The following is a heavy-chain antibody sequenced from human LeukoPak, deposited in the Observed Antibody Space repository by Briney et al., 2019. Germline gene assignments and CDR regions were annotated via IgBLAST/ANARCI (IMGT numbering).Heavy chain of an antibody. J-gene: IGHJ4*02. CDR3: ARHVSVAVTNFFDY. V-gene: IGHV4-38-2*02. CDR2: IYHSGKT. Sequence: SETLSLTCIVSGYSINNGYYWGWIRQPPGRGLEWIGSIYHSGKTYYNPSLKSRVTISVDTSKNQFSLRLSSVTAADTAVYYCARHVSVAVTNFFDYWGQGTLVTVSS. D-gene: IGHD6-19*01. CDR1: GYSINNGYY.